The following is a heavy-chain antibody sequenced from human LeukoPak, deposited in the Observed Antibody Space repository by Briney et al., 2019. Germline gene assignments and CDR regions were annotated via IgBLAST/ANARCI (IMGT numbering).Heavy chain of an antibody. D-gene: IGHD6-13*01. V-gene: IGHV1-46*01. CDR2: INPSGGST. CDR1: GYTFTSYY. J-gene: IGHJ5*02. CDR3: AREKAAAGIGFDP. Sequence: GASVKVSCKASGYTFTSYYMHWVRQAPGQGLEWMGIINPSGGSTSYAQKFQGRVTMTRDMSTSTVYMELSSLRSDDTAVYYYAREKAAAGIGFDPWGQGTLVTVSS.